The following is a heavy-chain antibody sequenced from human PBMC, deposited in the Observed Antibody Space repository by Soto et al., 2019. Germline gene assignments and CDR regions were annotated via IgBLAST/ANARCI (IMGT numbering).Heavy chain of an antibody. CDR2: MNPNSGNT. V-gene: IGHV1-8*01. D-gene: IGHD3-3*01. J-gene: IGHJ4*02. CDR3: ARYLWSGYWGISDY. Sequence: QVQLVQSGAEVKKPGASVKVSCKASGYTFTSYDINWVRQATGQGLEWMGWMNPNSGNTGYAQKFQGRVTMTRNTSISTASMELSSLRSEDTAVYYSARYLWSGYWGISDYWGQGTLVTVSS. CDR1: GYTFTSYD.